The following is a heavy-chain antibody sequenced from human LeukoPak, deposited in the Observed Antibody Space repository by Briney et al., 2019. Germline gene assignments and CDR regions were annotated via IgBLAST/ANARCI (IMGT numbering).Heavy chain of an antibody. V-gene: IGHV4-34*01. CDR3: ARGPSSWSP. CDR2: INHSGST. Sequence: SETLSLTCTVSGGSISSYYWSWIRQPPGKGLEWIGEINHSGSTNYNPSLKSRVTISVDTSKNQFSLKLSSVTAADTAVYYCARGPSSWSPWGQGTLVTVSS. CDR1: GGSISSYY. D-gene: IGHD6-13*01. J-gene: IGHJ5*02.